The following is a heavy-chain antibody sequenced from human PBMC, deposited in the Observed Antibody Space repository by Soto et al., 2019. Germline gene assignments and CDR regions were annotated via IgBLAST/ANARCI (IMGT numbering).Heavy chain of an antibody. Sequence: EVQPVESGGGLVKPGGSLRLSCAASGFTFSNAWMNWVRQTPGKGLEWVGRITSNTDGGTTDYAVPVKGRFTISRDDSKNTLYLQMNSLKADDTAVYYCVTDRGPVAGLTTASGRHWGQGTLVTVSS. CDR3: VTDRGPVAGLTTASGRH. J-gene: IGHJ4*02. D-gene: IGHD6-19*01. CDR1: GFTFSNAW. CDR2: ITSNTDGGTT. V-gene: IGHV3-15*07.